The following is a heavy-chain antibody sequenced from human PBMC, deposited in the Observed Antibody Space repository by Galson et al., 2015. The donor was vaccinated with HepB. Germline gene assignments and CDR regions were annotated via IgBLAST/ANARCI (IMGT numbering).Heavy chain of an antibody. D-gene: IGHD3-16*01. J-gene: IGHJ4*02. CDR1: GFTFRNYA. V-gene: IGHV3-23*01. CDR3: VFGYFFDY. Sequence: SLRLSCAASGFTFRNYAMSWVRQAPGKGLEWVSTVSNDGGTTYDADSVKGRFTISRGNSRDTLSLQMSSLRAEDTAVYYCVFGYFFDYWGQGTLVTVSS. CDR2: VSNDGGTT.